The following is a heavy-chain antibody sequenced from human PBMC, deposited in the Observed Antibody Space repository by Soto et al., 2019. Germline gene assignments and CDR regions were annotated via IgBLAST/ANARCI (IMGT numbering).Heavy chain of an antibody. Sequence: GGSLRLSCSASGFTFSTYWMSWVRQATGKGLEWVANIKQDGSEKYYVDSVRGRFTISRDTAKNSLYLQMNSLRAEDTAVYYCARAYYYDSSGFSPGGYWGQGTLVTVSS. CDR1: GFTFSTYW. D-gene: IGHD3-22*01. J-gene: IGHJ4*02. CDR2: IKQDGSEK. CDR3: ARAYYYDSSGFSPGGY. V-gene: IGHV3-7*01.